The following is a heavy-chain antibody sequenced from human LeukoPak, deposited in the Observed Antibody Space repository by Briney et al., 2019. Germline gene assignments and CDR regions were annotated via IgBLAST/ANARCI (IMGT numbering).Heavy chain of an antibody. CDR2: IYYSGST. CDR1: GGSISSYY. Sequence: SETLSLTCTVSGGSISSYYWSWIRQPPGKGLEWIGYIYYSGSTYYNPSLKSRVTISVDTSKNQFSLKLSSVTAADTAVYYCARRDTNSGVDPWGQGTLVTVSS. CDR3: ARRDTNSGVDP. V-gene: IGHV4-59*08. J-gene: IGHJ5*02. D-gene: IGHD2-15*01.